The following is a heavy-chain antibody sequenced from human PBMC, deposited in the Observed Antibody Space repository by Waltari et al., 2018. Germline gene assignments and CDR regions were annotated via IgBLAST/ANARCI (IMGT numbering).Heavy chain of an antibody. J-gene: IGHJ4*02. CDR1: GGSISSYS. CDR3: ARQYYYDSSGYFDY. Sequence: QVQLQESGPGLVKPSETLSLTCTVSGGSISSYSWTWIRQPPGKGLEWIGYIYYSGSTNYNPSLKSRVTISVDTSKNQFSLKLSSVTAADTAVYYCARQYYYDSSGYFDYWGQGTLVTVSS. CDR2: IYYSGST. D-gene: IGHD3-22*01. V-gene: IGHV4-59*08.